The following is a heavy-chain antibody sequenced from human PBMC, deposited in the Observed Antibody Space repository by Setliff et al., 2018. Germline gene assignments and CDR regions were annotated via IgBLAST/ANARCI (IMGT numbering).Heavy chain of an antibody. CDR2: IYYSGST. D-gene: IGHD3-10*01. Sequence: SETLSLTCTVSGGSISSHYWSWIRQPPGKGLEWIGSIYYSGSTNYNPSLKSRVTISVDTSKNQLSLKLSSVTAADTAVYYCASKNGSGSYYLFDYWGQGTLVTVSS. CDR1: GGSISSHY. J-gene: IGHJ4*02. V-gene: IGHV4-59*11. CDR3: ASKNGSGSYYLFDY.